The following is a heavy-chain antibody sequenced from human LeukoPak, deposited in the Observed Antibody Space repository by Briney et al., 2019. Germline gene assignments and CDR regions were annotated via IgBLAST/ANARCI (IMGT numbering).Heavy chain of an antibody. CDR3: ARDGGWELPDAFDI. V-gene: IGHV3-21*04. CDR2: ISSSSSYI. Sequence: GGSLRLSCAASGFTFSSYSMNWVRQAPGKGLEWVSSISSSSSYIYYADSVKGRFTISRDNAKNTLYLQMNSLRAEDTAVYYCARDGGWELPDAFDIWGQGTMVTVSS. J-gene: IGHJ3*02. CDR1: GFTFSSYS. D-gene: IGHD1-26*01.